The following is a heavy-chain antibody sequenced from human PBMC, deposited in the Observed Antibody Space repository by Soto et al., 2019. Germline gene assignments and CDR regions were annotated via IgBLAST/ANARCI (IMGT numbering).Heavy chain of an antibody. J-gene: IGHJ3*02. V-gene: IGHV5-51*01. CDR3: ARQDYDILTGPDAFDI. D-gene: IGHD3-9*01. CDR1: GYSFSTYW. CDR2: IYPGDSDT. Sequence: GESLKISCKASGYSFSTYWIGWVRQMPGKGLEWMGIIYPGDSDTRYSPSFQGQVTISADKSISTAYLQWSSLKASDTAMYYCARQDYDILTGPDAFDIWGQGTMVTVSS.